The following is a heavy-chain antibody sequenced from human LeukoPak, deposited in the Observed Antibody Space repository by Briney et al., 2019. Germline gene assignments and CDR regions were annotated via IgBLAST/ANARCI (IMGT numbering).Heavy chain of an antibody. CDR3: ARDTGYCSSTSCPGIFDY. CDR1: GGSFSGYY. D-gene: IGHD2-2*01. Sequence: SETLSLTCAVYGGSFSGYYWSWIRQPPGKGLVWIGEINHSGSTNYNPSLKSRVTISVDTSKNQFSLKLSSVTAADTAVYYCARDTGYCSSTSCPGIFDYWGQGTLVTVSS. J-gene: IGHJ4*02. V-gene: IGHV4-34*01. CDR2: INHSGST.